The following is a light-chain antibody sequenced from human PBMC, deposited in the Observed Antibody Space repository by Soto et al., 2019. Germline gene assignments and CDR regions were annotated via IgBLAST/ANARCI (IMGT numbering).Light chain of an antibody. CDR3: QQYNNWPS. J-gene: IGKJ5*01. CDR2: DIS. V-gene: IGKV3-15*01. Sequence: EVVMTQSPATLSVSPGERAALSFGASQTVSRNLAWYQQRPGQAPRLLIYDISNRATGVPARFSGSGSETEFTLTIRSLQSEDFAVYFCQQYNNWPSFGQGTRLDI. CDR1: QTVSRN.